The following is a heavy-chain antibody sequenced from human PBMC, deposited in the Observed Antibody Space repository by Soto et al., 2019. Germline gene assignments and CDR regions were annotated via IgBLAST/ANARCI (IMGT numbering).Heavy chain of an antibody. D-gene: IGHD6-19*01. CDR3: ARPREAGKNYYGVDV. J-gene: IGHJ6*02. CDR1: GYSFTSYW. CDR2: IYPGDSDT. V-gene: IGHV5-51*01. Sequence: EVQLVQSGAEVKKPGESLKVSCKGSGYSFTSYWIGWVRQMPGKGLEWMGIIYPGDSDTRYSPSFQGQVTISADKSISTAYLQWSSLKASDTAMYYCARPREAGKNYYGVDVWGQGTTVTVSS.